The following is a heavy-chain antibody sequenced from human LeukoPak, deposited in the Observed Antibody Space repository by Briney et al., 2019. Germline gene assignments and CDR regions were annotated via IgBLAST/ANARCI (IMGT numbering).Heavy chain of an antibody. V-gene: IGHV1-2*02. CDR2: IKPNSGGT. CDR1: GYTFTVYY. D-gene: IGHD2-2*01. CDR3: ATRYCSSTSCYAEYFQH. Sequence: ASVKVSCKASGYTFTVYYMHWVRHAPRQGLEWMGWIKPNSGGTNYAQKFQGRVTMTRDTAISTAYMELSRLRSDDTAVYYCATRYCSSTSCYAEYFQHWGQGTLVTVSS. J-gene: IGHJ1*01.